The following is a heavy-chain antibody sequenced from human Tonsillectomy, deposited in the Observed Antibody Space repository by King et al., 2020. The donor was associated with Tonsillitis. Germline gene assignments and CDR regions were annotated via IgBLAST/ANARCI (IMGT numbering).Heavy chain of an antibody. CDR3: ARTYCSGTSCSYFFDF. CDR1: GYSFTNYW. V-gene: IGHV5-51*03. D-gene: IGHD2-2*01. Sequence: VQLVESGAELRKPGESLKISCTGSGYSFTNYWIGWVRQMPGKGLEWMGIIFPADSGTRYSPSFQGQVTISADKSISTAYLQWSSLKASDTAMYYCARTYCSGTSCSYFFDFWGQGTLVTVSS. J-gene: IGHJ4*02. CDR2: IFPADSGT.